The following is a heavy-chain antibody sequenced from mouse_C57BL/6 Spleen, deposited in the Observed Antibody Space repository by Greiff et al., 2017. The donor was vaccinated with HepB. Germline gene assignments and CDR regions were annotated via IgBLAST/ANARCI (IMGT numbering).Heavy chain of an antibody. CDR1: GYTFTSYW. Sequence: QVQLQQPGVELVKPGASVKLSCKASGYTFTSYWMQWVKQRPGQGLEWIGEIDPSDSYTNYNQKFKGKATLTVDTSSSTAYMQLSSLTSEDSAVYYCARGDYYYGSSLYYAMDYWGQGTSVTVSS. V-gene: IGHV1-50*01. CDR3: ARGDYYYGSSLYYAMDY. D-gene: IGHD1-1*01. CDR2: IDPSDSYT. J-gene: IGHJ4*01.